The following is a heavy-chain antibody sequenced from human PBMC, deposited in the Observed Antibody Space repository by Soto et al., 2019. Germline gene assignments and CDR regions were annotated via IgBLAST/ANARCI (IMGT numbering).Heavy chain of an antibody. CDR3: AKSGLFREQQLVY. D-gene: IGHD6-13*01. CDR2: ISYDGSNK. J-gene: IGHJ4*02. V-gene: IGHV3-30*18. Sequence: EGSLRLYCAASGVTFSSYGMHWVRQAPGKGLEWVAVISYDGSNKYCADSVKGRFTISRDNSKNTLYLQMNSLRAEDTAVYYCAKSGLFREQQLVYWGQGTLVTVSS. CDR1: GVTFSSYG.